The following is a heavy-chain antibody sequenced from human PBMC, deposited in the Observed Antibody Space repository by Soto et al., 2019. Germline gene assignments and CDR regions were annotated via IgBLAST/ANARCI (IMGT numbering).Heavy chain of an antibody. CDR3: ARGRTVTTLGYYYYGMDV. J-gene: IGHJ6*02. Sequence: QVQLVQSGAEVKKPGSSVKVSCKASGGTFSSYAIIWVRQAPGQGLEWMGGIIPIFGTANYAQKFQGRVTITADESTSTAYMELSSLRSEDTAVYYCARGRTVTTLGYYYYGMDVWGQGTTVTVSS. V-gene: IGHV1-69*01. CDR2: IIPIFGTA. CDR1: GGTFSSYA. D-gene: IGHD4-4*01.